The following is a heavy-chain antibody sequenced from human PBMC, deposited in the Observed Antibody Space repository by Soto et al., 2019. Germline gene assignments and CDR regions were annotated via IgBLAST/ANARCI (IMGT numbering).Heavy chain of an antibody. V-gene: IGHV1-18*01. CDR3: ARDRKRPYYDILTGYSDYFDY. CDR2: ISAYNGNT. D-gene: IGHD3-9*01. CDR1: GYTFTSYG. J-gene: IGHJ4*02. Sequence: ASVKVSFKASGYTFTSYGISWVRQAPGQGLEWMGWISAYNGNTNYAQKLQGRVTMTTDTSTSTAYMELRSLRSDDTAVYYCARDRKRPYYDILTGYSDYFDYWGQGTLVTVSS.